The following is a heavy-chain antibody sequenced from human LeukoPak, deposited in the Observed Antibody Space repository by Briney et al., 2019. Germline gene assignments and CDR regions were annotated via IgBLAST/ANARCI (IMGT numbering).Heavy chain of an antibody. CDR3: AKDSWVAGTSFFDY. D-gene: IGHD6-19*01. J-gene: IGHJ4*02. CDR2: ISGSGGST. CDR1: GFTFGSYA. V-gene: IGHV3-23*01. Sequence: GGSLRLSCAASGFTFGSYAMSWVRQAPGKGLEWVSAISGSGGSTYYADSVKGRFTISRDNSKNTLYLQMNSLRAEDTAVYYCAKDSWVAGTSFFDYWGQGTLVTVSS.